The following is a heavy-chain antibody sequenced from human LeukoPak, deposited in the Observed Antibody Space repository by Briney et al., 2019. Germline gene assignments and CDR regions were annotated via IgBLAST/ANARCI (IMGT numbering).Heavy chain of an antibody. J-gene: IGHJ6*02. CDR2: IYPGDSDT. V-gene: IGHV5-51*01. D-gene: IGHD6-19*01. CDR3: ARISAVAGSPYYYYGMDV. Sequence: GESLKISCKGSGYSFTSYWIGWVRQMPGKGLEWMGIIYPGDSDTRYSPSFQGQVTISADKSISTAYLRWSSLKASDTAMYYCARISAVAGSPYYYYGMDVWGQGTTVTVSS. CDR1: GYSFTSYW.